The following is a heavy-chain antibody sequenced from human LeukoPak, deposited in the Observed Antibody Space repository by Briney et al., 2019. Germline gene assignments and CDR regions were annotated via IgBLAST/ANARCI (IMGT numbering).Heavy chain of an antibody. D-gene: IGHD6-13*01. CDR2: ISWNSGSI. CDR1: GFTFDDYA. CDR3: ARDSSSWYGGWFDP. V-gene: IGHV3-9*01. J-gene: IGHJ5*02. Sequence: PGRSLRLSCAASGFTFDDYAMHWVRQAPGKGLEWVSGISWNSGSIGYADSVKGRFTISRDNAKNSLYLQMNSLRAEDTAVYYCARDSSSWYGGWFDPWGQGTLVTVSS.